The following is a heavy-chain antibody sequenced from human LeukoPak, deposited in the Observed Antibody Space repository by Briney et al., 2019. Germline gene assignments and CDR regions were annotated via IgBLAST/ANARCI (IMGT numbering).Heavy chain of an antibody. V-gene: IGHV4-30-2*03. CDR1: GGSISSGDYS. Sequence: SQTLSLTCAVSGGSISSGDYSWSWIRQPPGKGLEWIGSIYYSGSTYYNPSLKSRVTISVDTSKNQFSLKLSSVTAADTAVYYCTRYCSGGSCFDYWGQGTLVTVSS. CDR3: TRYCSGGSCFDY. CDR2: IYYSGST. D-gene: IGHD2-15*01. J-gene: IGHJ4*02.